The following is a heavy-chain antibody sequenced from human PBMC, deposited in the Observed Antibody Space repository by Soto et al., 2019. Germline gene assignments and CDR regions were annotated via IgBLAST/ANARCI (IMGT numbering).Heavy chain of an antibody. D-gene: IGHD4-17*01. CDR2: ISIRGDGT. CDR1: GFTFNNYA. V-gene: IGHV3-23*01. CDR3: AKAVQSDYNRLPVDY. J-gene: IGHJ4*02. Sequence: GGSLRLSCAVSGFTFNNYAMNWVRQAPGKGLEWVSLISIRGDGTYYADSVKGRFTISRDNSRYTLYLQMNSLRAEDTAVYYCAKAVQSDYNRLPVDYWGQGTQVTVSS.